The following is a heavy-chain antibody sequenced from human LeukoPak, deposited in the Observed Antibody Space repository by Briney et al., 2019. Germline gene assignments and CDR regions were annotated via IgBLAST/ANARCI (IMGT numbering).Heavy chain of an antibody. Sequence: KPSETLSLTCTVSGVSVSSGSYYWGWIRQPPGKGLEWIGSIYYSGSTYYNPSLKSRVTISVDTSKNQFSLKLSSVTAADTAVYYCARQGTVTTYYYYYYGMDVWGQGTTVTVSS. J-gene: IGHJ6*02. CDR2: IYYSGST. D-gene: IGHD4-17*01. CDR1: GVSVSSGSYY. V-gene: IGHV4-39*01. CDR3: ARQGTVTTYYYYYYGMDV.